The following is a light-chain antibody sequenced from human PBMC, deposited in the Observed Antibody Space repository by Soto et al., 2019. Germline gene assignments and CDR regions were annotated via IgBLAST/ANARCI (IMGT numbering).Light chain of an antibody. CDR2: GAS. J-gene: IGKJ5*01. CDR1: QSVSSSS. V-gene: IGKV3-20*01. Sequence: EIVLTQSPGTLSLSPGERATLSCRASQSVSSSSLGWYQQKPGQAPRLLSFGASNRATGIPDRFSGSGSGTDFTLTISRLEPEDFAVSYFQQYGSSPRTFGQGTRLEIK. CDR3: QQYGSSPRT.